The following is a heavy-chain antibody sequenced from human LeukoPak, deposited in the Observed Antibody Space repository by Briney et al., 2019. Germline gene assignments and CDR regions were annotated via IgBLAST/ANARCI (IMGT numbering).Heavy chain of an antibody. Sequence: GGSLRLSCAASGFTFNSYGRHWVRQAPGKGLEWVAVISYDGSNKYYADSVKGRFTISRDNSKNTLYLQMNSLRAEDTAVYYCAKADSITGTDYWGQGTLVTVSS. D-gene: IGHD1-20*01. CDR3: AKADSITGTDY. V-gene: IGHV3-30*18. CDR2: ISYDGSNK. CDR1: GFTFNSYG. J-gene: IGHJ4*02.